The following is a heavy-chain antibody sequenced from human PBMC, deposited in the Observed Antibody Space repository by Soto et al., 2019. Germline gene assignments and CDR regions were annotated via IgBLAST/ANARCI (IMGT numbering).Heavy chain of an antibody. CDR2: ISYDGSNK. CDR3: ARQLLGYGMDV. J-gene: IGHJ6*02. Sequence: GGSLRLSCAASGFTFSSYGMHWVRQAPGKGLEWVAVISYDGSNKYYADSVKGRFTISRDNSKNTLYLQMNSLRAEDTAVYYCARQLLGYGMDVWGQGTTVTVSS. CDR1: GFTFSSYG. D-gene: IGHD2-2*01. V-gene: IGHV3-30*03.